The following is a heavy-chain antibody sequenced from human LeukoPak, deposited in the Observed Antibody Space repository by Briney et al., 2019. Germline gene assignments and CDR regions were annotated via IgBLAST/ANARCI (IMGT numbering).Heavy chain of an antibody. CDR1: GFTFSSYG. Sequence: PGGSLRLSCAASGFTFSSYGMHWVRQAPGKGLEWVAVISYDGSNKYYADSVKGRFTISRDNSKNTLYLQMNSLRAEDTAVYYCAKSRSGYSSSWFDYWGQGTLVTVSS. CDR3: AKSRSGYSSSWFDY. CDR2: ISYDGSNK. D-gene: IGHD6-13*01. V-gene: IGHV3-30*18. J-gene: IGHJ4*02.